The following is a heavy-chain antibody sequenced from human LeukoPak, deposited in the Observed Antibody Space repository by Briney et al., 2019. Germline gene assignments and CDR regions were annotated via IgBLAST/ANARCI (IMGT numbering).Heavy chain of an antibody. CDR1: GFTFSSYG. J-gene: IGHJ4*02. D-gene: IGHD2-15*01. CDR3: AKDPSRLLYYFGY. Sequence: PGRSLRLSCAASGFTFSSYGMHWVRQAPGKGLEWVAVISYDATYKYYADSVKGRFTISRDNSRDTLYLQMNSLRPEDTAMYYCAKDPSRLLYYFGYWGQGTLVTVSS. V-gene: IGHV3-30*18. CDR2: ISYDATYK.